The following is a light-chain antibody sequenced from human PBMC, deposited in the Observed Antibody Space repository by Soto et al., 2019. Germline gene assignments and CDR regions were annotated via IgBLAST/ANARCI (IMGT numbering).Light chain of an antibody. J-gene: IGKJ1*01. Sequence: EIVLTQSPGTLSLSPGERATPSCRASQSVSNNYLAWYQQKPGQAPRLLIYGASNRATGIPDRFSGSGSGTDFTLTISRLEPEYVAVYYCQQYGRSGTFGQGTKVEIK. CDR2: GAS. CDR1: QSVSNNY. CDR3: QQYGRSGT. V-gene: IGKV3-20*01.